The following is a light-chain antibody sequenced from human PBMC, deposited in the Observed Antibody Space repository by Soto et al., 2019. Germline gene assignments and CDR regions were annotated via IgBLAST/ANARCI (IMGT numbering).Light chain of an antibody. CDR1: SSDIGGYNS. V-gene: IGLV2-8*01. J-gene: IGLJ1*01. CDR3: SSYAGSSNV. Sequence: QSVLTQSPSASGSPGQSVTISCTGTSSDIGGYNSVSWYQQHPGKAPKVMIYEVNKRPSGVPDRFSGSKSGNTASLTVSGLQAEDEADYYCSSYAGSSNVFGTGTKLTVL. CDR2: EVN.